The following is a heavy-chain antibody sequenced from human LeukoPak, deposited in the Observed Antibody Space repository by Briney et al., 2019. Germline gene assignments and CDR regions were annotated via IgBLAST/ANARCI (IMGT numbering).Heavy chain of an antibody. J-gene: IGHJ4*02. Sequence: GGSLRLSCAATGFTFSDYWLHWVRQAPGKGLVWVSRVSSDGTSTSYADSVKGRFTISRDNAKNTLFLQMNSLRAEDTAVYYCARALAVAGTGGHYWGQGTLVTVSP. CDR1: GFTFSDYW. V-gene: IGHV3-74*01. CDR3: ARALAVAGTGGHY. CDR2: VSSDGTST. D-gene: IGHD6-19*01.